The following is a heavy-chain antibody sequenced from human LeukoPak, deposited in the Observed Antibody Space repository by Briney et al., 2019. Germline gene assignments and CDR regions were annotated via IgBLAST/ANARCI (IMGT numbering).Heavy chain of an antibody. CDR3: ARASTDYGHCDY. CDR1: ELSLRIYS. Sequence: GGSLRLSCGASELSLRIYSMDWVRQAPGKGLEWVSVIFPDGRTYHADSVKGRFTISRDRPKNTLHIQMNSLRADDTALYHCARASTDYGHCDYWGQGILVTVSS. D-gene: IGHD4/OR15-4a*01. V-gene: IGHV3-53*01. CDR2: IFPDGRT. J-gene: IGHJ4*02.